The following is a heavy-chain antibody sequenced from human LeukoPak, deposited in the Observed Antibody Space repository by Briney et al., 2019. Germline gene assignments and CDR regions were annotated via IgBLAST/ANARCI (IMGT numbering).Heavy chain of an antibody. CDR1: GGSISSYY. Sequence: SETLSLTCTVSGGSISSYYWSWIRQPPGKGLELIGYIYYRGNTNYNPSLKSRVTMAVDTSKNQFSLKVSSVTAADTAVYYCARAGNNWSFDYWGQGTLVTVSS. CDR2: IYYRGNT. V-gene: IGHV4-59*01. D-gene: IGHD1-1*01. CDR3: ARAGNNWSFDY. J-gene: IGHJ4*02.